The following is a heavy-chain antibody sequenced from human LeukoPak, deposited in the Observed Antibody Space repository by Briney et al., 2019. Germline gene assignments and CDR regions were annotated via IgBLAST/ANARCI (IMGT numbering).Heavy chain of an antibody. D-gene: IGHD1/OR15-1a*01. J-gene: IGHJ4*02. V-gene: IGHV1-2*02. CDR2: INPNSGGT. Sequence: ASVKVSCKASRYTFTGYYMHWVRQAPGQGLEWMGWINPNSGGTNYAQKFQGRVTMTRDTSISTAYMELSRLRSDDTAVYYCARVSRYNWSNRYFDYWGQGTLVTVSS. CDR1: RYTFTGYY. CDR3: ARVSRYNWSNRYFDY.